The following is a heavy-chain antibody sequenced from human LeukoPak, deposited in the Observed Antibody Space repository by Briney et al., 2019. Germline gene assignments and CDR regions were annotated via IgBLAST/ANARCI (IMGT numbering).Heavy chain of an antibody. Sequence: SETLSLTCTVSGGSISSSNHYWGWIRQPPGKGLEWIGSIYYSGNSYYNPSLKSRVTISIDTSKNHFSLNLSSVTATDTAVYYCARLLTGKSYGYYFDYWGQGTLVTVSS. J-gene: IGHJ4*02. D-gene: IGHD5-18*01. V-gene: IGHV4-39*02. CDR1: GGSISSSNHY. CDR3: ARLLTGKSYGYYFDY. CDR2: IYYSGNS.